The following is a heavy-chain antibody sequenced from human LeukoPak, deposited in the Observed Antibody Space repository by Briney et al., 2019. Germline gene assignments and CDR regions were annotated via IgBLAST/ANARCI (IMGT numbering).Heavy chain of an antibody. CDR3: GRLARNAWYAVDY. J-gene: IGHJ4*02. CDR2: ILPDGSEK. CDR1: DLTFSFYW. V-gene: IGHV3-7*01. D-gene: IGHD6-19*01. Sequence: PGGSLRLSCAASDLTFSFYWMTWVSQAPGEGLEWVANILPDGSEKYYLDSVKGRFTISRDNPTNSLYLQINSLRAEDTALYYCGRLARNAWYAVDYWGQGTLVTVSS.